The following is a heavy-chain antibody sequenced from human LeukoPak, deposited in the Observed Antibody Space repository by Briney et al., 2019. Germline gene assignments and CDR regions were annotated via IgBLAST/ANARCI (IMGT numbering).Heavy chain of an antibody. V-gene: IGHV3-21*01. D-gene: IGHD1-1*01. Sequence: GGSLRLSCAASGFTFDSYSMNWVRQAPGKGLEWVSSISGDSTYIYHAGSVKGRFTISRDNAQASLYLQMISLRADDTAVYYCARVSGRLERQSDLDYWGQGTLVIVSS. CDR1: GFTFDSYS. CDR2: ISGDSTYI. CDR3: ARVSGRLERQSDLDY. J-gene: IGHJ4*02.